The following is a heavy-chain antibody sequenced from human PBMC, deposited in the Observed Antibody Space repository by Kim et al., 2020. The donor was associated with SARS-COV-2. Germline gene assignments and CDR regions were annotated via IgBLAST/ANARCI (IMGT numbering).Heavy chain of an antibody. D-gene: IGHD2-21*02. J-gene: IGHJ6*02. V-gene: IGHV1-69*13. CDR2: IIPIFGTA. Sequence: SVKVSCKASGGTFSSYAIRWVRQAPGQGLEWMGGIIPIFGTANYAQKFQGRVTITADESTSTAYMELSSLRSEDTAVYYCARGGGHIVVVTATPYYYYGMDVWGQGTTVTVSS. CDR3: ARGGGHIVVVTATPYYYYGMDV. CDR1: GGTFSSYA.